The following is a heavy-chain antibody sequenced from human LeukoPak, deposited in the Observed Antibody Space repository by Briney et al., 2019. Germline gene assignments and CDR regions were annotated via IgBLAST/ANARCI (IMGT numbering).Heavy chain of an antibody. CDR3: AKEAVAGVFDY. Sequence: GGSLRLSCAASGFTFSSYGMHWVRQAPGKGLEWVAVIRYDGSNKYYADSVKGRFTISRDNSKNTLYLQMNSLRAEDTAVYYCAKEAVAGVFDYWGQGTLVTVSS. D-gene: IGHD6-19*01. J-gene: IGHJ4*02. V-gene: IGHV3-30*02. CDR1: GFTFSSYG. CDR2: IRYDGSNK.